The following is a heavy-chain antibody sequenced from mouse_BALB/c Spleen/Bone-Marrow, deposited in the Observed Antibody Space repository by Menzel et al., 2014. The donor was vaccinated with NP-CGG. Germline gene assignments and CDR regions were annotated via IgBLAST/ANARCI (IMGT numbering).Heavy chain of an antibody. J-gene: IGHJ2*01. CDR2: IDPANGNT. CDR1: GFNIKDTY. CDR3: ASYVYGYYFDY. V-gene: IGHV14-3*02. D-gene: IGHD2-2*01. Sequence: EVQGVESGAELVKPGASVKLSCTASGFNIKDTYMHWVKQRPEQGLEWIGGIDPANGNTKYDPKFQGKASITADTSSNTAYLQLSSLTSEDTAVYYCASYVYGYYFDYWGQGTTLTVSS.